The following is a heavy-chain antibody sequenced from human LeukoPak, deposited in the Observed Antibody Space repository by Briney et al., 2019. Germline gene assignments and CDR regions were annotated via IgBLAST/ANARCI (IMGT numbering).Heavy chain of an antibody. CDR2: ISSSSSYI. V-gene: IGHV3-21*01. CDR3: ARVYDYGGNHFDY. D-gene: IGHD4-23*01. J-gene: IGHJ4*02. CDR1: GFTFSSYE. Sequence: PGGSLRLSCAVSGFTFSSYEMNWVRQAPGKGLEWVSSISSSSSYIYYADSVKGRFTISRDNAKNSLYLQMNSLRAEDTAVYYCARVYDYGGNHFDYWGQGTLVTVSS.